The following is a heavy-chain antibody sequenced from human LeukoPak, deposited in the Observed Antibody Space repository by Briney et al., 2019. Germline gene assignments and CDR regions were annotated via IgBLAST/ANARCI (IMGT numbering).Heavy chain of an antibody. J-gene: IGHJ6*02. D-gene: IGHD5-12*01. CDR3: ARDRVATTHYYYGMDV. CDR2: IYSGGST. CDR1: GFTFSSYS. V-gene: IGHV3-53*01. Sequence: GGSLRLSCAASGFTFSSYSMNWVRQAPGKGLEWVSVIYSGGSTYYADSVKGRFTISRDNSKNTLYLQMNSLRAEDTAVYYCARDRVATTHYYYGMDVWGQGTTVTVSS.